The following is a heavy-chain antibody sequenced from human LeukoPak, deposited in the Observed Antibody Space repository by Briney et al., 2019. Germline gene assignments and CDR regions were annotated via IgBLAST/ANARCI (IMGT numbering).Heavy chain of an antibody. D-gene: IGHD6-13*01. V-gene: IGHV1-2*02. CDR2: INPNSGGT. CDR3: ARDQDGIPAADPYYYYYMDV. J-gene: IGHJ6*03. Sequence: ASVKVSCKASGYTFTGYYLHWVRQAPGQGLEWMGWINPNSGGTNYAQKFQDRVTVTRDTSISTAYMELSSLRSDDTAVYYCARDQDGIPAADPYYYYYMDVWGKGTTVTVSS. CDR1: GYTFTGYY.